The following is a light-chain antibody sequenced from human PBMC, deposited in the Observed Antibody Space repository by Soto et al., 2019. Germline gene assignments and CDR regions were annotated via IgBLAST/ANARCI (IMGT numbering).Light chain of an antibody. Sequence: ALNPPRSVFGSPGPSVTIPCTGTSSHVGGYNYFSWYQQHPGKDPQLMIYDVSKRPSGVPDRFSGSKSGNTASLTSSRLEDEDEADYYCCYYGGSYTFVFGTGTKLTVL. V-gene: IGLV2-11*01. CDR2: DVS. CDR1: SSHVGGYNY. CDR3: CYYGGSYTFV. J-gene: IGLJ1*01.